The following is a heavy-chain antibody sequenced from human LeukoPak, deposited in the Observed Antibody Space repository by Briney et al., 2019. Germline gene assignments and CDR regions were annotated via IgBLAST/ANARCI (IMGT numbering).Heavy chain of an antibody. V-gene: IGHV4-59*01. CDR2: IYYSGST. CDR1: GGSISSYY. Sequence: SETLSLNCTVSGGSISSYYWSWSRQPPGKGLEWIGYIYYSGSTNYNPSLKSRVTISVDTSKNQFSLKLSSVTAADTAVYYCARQSDSSTSHFDYWGQGTLVTVSS. J-gene: IGHJ4*02. CDR3: ARQSDSSTSHFDY. D-gene: IGHD2-2*01.